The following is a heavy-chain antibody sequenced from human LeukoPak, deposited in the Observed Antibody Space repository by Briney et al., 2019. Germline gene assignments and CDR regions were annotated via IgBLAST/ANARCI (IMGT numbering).Heavy chain of an antibody. CDR1: SNXW. CDR3: ARNNGMDV. J-gene: IGHJ6*02. V-gene: IGHV3-7*03. CDR2: VNRDGSET. Sequence: SNXWMTWVRQVXGRGPEWVANVNRDGSETYYLDSVKGRFTISKDNAKNSLYLQMNSLRAEDTALYHCARNNGMDVWGQGTTVIVSS.